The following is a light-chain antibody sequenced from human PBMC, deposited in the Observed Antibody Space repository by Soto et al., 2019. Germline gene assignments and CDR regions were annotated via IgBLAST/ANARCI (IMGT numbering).Light chain of an antibody. CDR1: GSNIGAGYD. CDR2: GSS. V-gene: IGLV1-40*01. J-gene: IGLJ3*02. CDR3: QSYDNNLSGGV. Sequence: QSVLTQPPSVSGARGQRVTISCTGSGSNIGAGYDVHWYQQLPGRAPKLLIYGSSNRPSGVPDRISGSKSGTSASLAITGLQAEDEADYYCQSYDNNLSGGVFGGGTKLTVL.